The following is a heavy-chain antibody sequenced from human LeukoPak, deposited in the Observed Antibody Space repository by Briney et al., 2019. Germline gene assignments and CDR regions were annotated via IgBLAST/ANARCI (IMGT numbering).Heavy chain of an antibody. V-gene: IGHV1-24*01. CDR1: GYTLTELS. CDR2: FDPEDGET. D-gene: IGHD3-10*01. Sequence: ASVKVPCKVSGYTLTELSMHWVRQAPGKGLEWMGGFDPEDGETIYAQKFRGRVIMTEDTSTDTAYMELSSLRSEDTAVYYCASMVRGVILPFDYWGQGTLVTVSS. J-gene: IGHJ4*02. CDR3: ASMVRGVILPFDY.